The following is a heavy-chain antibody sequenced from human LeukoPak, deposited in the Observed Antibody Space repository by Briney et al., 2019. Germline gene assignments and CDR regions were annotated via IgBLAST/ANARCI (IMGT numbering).Heavy chain of an antibody. CDR1: GITFNDSY. D-gene: IGHD3-3*01. CDR2: MYTGGSAI. CDR3: ATPYHFDGARYYTDY. Sequence: GGSLRLSCTASGITFNDSYMSWIRQAPGKGLEWISFMYTGGSAIYYADSVKGRFTISRDNAKSSLHLQMNSLSAEDTAVYFCATPYHFDGARYYTDYWGQGTLVTVSS. J-gene: IGHJ4*02. V-gene: IGHV3-11*04.